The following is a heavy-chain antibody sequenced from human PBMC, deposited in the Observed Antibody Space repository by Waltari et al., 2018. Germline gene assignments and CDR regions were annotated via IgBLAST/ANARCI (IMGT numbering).Heavy chain of an antibody. CDR1: GFTFSSYA. V-gene: IGHV3-23*04. D-gene: IGHD2-21*02. CDR2: ISGSGGST. Sequence: EVQLVESGGGLVQPGGSLRLSCASSGFTFSSYAISLVRQAQGKGLEWVSAISGSGGSTYYADSVKGRFTISRDNSKNTLYLQMNSLRAEDTAVYYCAKDLDWWGLFDGFDYWGQGTLVTVSS. CDR3: AKDLDWWGLFDGFDY. J-gene: IGHJ4*02.